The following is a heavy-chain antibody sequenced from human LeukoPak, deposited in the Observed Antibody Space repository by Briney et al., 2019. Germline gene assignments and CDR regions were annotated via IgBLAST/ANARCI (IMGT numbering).Heavy chain of an antibody. Sequence: ASVKASCKASGYTFTSYGISWVRQAPGQGLEWMGWISAYNGNTNYAQKLQGRVTMTTDTSTSTAYMELRSLRSDDTAVYYCAREEYCSSTSCPTTSDYWGQGTLVTVSS. V-gene: IGHV1-18*01. J-gene: IGHJ4*02. CDR1: GYTFTSYG. CDR3: AREEYCSSTSCPTTSDY. CDR2: ISAYNGNT. D-gene: IGHD2-2*01.